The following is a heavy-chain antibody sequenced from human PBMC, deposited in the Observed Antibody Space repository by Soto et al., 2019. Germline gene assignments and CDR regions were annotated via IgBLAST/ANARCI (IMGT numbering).Heavy chain of an antibody. D-gene: IGHD2-15*01. CDR3: ARGQYCTGGSCYSLGAPGVDY. CDR1: GGSISSYY. V-gene: IGHV4-59*01. CDR2: IHYNGGT. J-gene: IGHJ4*02. Sequence: SETLSLTCIVSGGSISSYYWTWIRQPPGKGLEWIGYIHYNGGTNYNPSLKSRVTISEDTSKNLFSLKVNSVTAADTAVYYCARGQYCTGGSCYSLGAPGVDYGGEGTRVPVS.